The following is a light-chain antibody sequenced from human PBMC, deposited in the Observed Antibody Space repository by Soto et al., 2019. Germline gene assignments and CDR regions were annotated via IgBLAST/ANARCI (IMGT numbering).Light chain of an antibody. Sequence: DIQMTQSPSTLSASVGERVTITCRASPGISNYLAWYQQKPGKAPKLLIYAASTLQIGVPSRFSGSGSGKDFTLTISSLQPEDFATYYCQQLDSFLVTVGGGTKVDIK. CDR2: AAS. V-gene: IGKV1-9*01. CDR3: QQLDSFLVT. CDR1: PGISNY. J-gene: IGKJ4*01.